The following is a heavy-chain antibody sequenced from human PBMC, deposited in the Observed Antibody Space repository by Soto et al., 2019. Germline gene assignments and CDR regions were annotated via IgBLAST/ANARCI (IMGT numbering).Heavy chain of an antibody. CDR1: GGSISSYY. Sequence: PSETLSLTCTVSGGSISSYYWSWIRQPPGKGLEWIGYIYYSGSTNYNPSLKSRVTISVDTSKNQFSLKLSSVTAADTAVYYCARSLDYSNYPHWFDPWGQGTLVTVSS. V-gene: IGHV4-59*01. D-gene: IGHD4-4*01. CDR2: IYYSGST. CDR3: ARSLDYSNYPHWFDP. J-gene: IGHJ5*02.